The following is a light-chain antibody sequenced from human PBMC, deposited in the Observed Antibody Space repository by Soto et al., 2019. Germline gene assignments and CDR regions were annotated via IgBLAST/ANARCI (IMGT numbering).Light chain of an antibody. V-gene: IGLV2-8*01. Sequence: LTQPPSASGSPGQSVTISCTGTSSDIGGYKYVSWYQQHPGKAPKVMIYEVSKRPSGVPDRFSGSKSGNTASLTVSGLQAEDEADYYCSSYAGSNNFVFGTGTKVTVL. J-gene: IGLJ1*01. CDR2: EVS. CDR1: SSDIGGYKY. CDR3: SSYAGSNNFV.